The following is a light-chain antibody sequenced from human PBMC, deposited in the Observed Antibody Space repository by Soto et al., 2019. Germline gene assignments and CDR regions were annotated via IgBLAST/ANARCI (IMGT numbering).Light chain of an antibody. CDR1: QRISSW. J-gene: IGKJ1*01. Sequence: DIQMTQSPSTLSASVGDRVTITCRASQRISSWLAWYQQKPGKAPKLLIYDASSLESGVPSRFSGSVSGTEFTLTISRLQPDDFATYYCQQYNSYWTYGQGTKVEIK. CDR2: DAS. V-gene: IGKV1-5*01. CDR3: QQYNSYWT.